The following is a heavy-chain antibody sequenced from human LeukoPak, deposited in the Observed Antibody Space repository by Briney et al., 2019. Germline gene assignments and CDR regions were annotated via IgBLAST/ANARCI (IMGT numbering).Heavy chain of an antibody. Sequence: GGSLRLSCAASGFTFSSYAMSWVRQAPGKGLEWVSAIGGSGGSTYYADSVKGRFTISRDNSKNTLYLQMNSLRAEDTAVYYCAKGEMATIKYFDYWGQGTLVTVSS. CDR2: IGGSGGST. V-gene: IGHV3-23*01. CDR3: AKGEMATIKYFDY. J-gene: IGHJ4*02. D-gene: IGHD5-24*01. CDR1: GFTFSSYA.